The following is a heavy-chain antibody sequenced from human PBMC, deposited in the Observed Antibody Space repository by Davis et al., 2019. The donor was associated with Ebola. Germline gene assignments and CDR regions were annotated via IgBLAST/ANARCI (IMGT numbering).Heavy chain of an antibody. CDR1: GFTVSSNY. CDR3: AKVELLGY. D-gene: IGHD1-7*01. Sequence: PGGSLRLSCAASGFTVSSNYMNWVRQAPGKGLEWVSVIYSGGTTSYADSVKGRFTISRDISTNTLYLQMNSLRVEDTAVYYCAKVELLGYWGQGTLVTVSS. V-gene: IGHV3-66*01. J-gene: IGHJ4*02. CDR2: IYSGGTT.